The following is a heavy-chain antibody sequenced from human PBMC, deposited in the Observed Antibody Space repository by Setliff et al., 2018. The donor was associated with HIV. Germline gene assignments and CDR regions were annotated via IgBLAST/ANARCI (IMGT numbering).Heavy chain of an antibody. Sequence: SETLSLTCAVSGDSITSRNYHWDWVRQPPGKGLEWIGSLFYTGSTSCSPSLKSRVTISGDTSKNQFFLRLSSVTAADTAVYYCARGFCGGGSCLNFDYWGQGTLVTV. CDR3: ARGFCGGGSCLNFDY. CDR1: GDSITSRNYH. V-gene: IGHV4-39*07. D-gene: IGHD2-15*01. J-gene: IGHJ4*02. CDR2: LFYTGST.